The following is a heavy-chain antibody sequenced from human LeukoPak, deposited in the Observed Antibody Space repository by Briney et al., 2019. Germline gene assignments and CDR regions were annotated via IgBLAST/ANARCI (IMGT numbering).Heavy chain of an antibody. CDR1: GGSISSDY. D-gene: IGHD1-1*01. J-gene: IGHJ3*01. CDR3: ARAKYTTLPSAFDV. CDR2: IYISGNT. Sequence: SETLSLTCTVSGGSISSDYWTWIRQPAGKGLEWIGRIYISGNTYYNPSLKSRVTMSLDTSKNRFSLNLSSVTAADTAVYYCARAKYTTLPSAFDVWGQGTMVTVSS. V-gene: IGHV4-4*07.